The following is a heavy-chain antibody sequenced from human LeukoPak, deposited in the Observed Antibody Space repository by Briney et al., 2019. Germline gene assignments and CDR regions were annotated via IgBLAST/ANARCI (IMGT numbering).Heavy chain of an antibody. CDR3: ARRFSSRSDGNGYYYGHGTFDV. V-gene: IGHV4-59*08. D-gene: IGHD3-22*01. CDR1: GDSISSSY. Sequence: SETLSLTCSVSGDSISSSYWSWIRQPPGKGLEWIGNIYNSANTNYNPSLQSRVTMSVDTSKSQFSLQLTSVSAADTAVYYCARRFSSRSDGNGYYYGHGTFDVWGQGTLVTVSS. CDR2: IYNSANT. J-gene: IGHJ3*01.